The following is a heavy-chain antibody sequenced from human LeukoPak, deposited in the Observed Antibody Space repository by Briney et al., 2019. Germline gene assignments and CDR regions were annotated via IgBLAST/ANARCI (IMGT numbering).Heavy chain of an antibody. D-gene: IGHD6-6*01. CDR2: IYTSGST. J-gene: IGHJ4*02. CDR1: GGSISSYY. Sequence: SETLSLTCTVSGGSISSYYWSWIRQPAGKGLEWIGRIYTSGSTNYNPSLKSRVTMSVDTSKNQFSLKLSSVTAADTAVYYCARVVSSSGESRNSRSYYFDYWGQGTLVTVSS. V-gene: IGHV4-4*07. CDR3: ARVVSSSGESRNSRSYYFDY.